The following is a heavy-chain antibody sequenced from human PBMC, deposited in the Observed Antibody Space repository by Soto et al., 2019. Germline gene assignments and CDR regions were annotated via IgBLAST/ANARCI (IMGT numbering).Heavy chain of an antibody. CDR2: INHSGGS. D-gene: IGHD1-26*01. Sequence: SETLSLTCAVHGGSFNGYYWSWIRQPPGKGLEWIGEINHSGGSNHIPSLKSRLTVSVDPSNNQFSLKLSSVTAADSAVYYCARGAFMGLQFDYWGPGIQVTVS. J-gene: IGHJ4*02. CDR3: ARGAFMGLQFDY. CDR1: GGSFNGYY. V-gene: IGHV4-34*01.